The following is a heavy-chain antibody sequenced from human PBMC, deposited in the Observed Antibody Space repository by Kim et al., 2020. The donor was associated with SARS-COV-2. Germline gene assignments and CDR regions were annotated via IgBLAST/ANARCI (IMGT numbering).Heavy chain of an antibody. D-gene: IGHD3-10*01. V-gene: IGHV4-39*01. CDR2: IYYSGIT. J-gene: IGHJ4*02. CDR1: GGSISSSSYY. Sequence: SETLSLTCTVSGGSISSSSYYWGWIRQPPGKGLEWIGSIYYSGITYYNPSLKSRVTISVDTSKNQFSLKLSPVTAADTAVYYCPRHPRDELLYYWGQGTLVTVSS. CDR3: PRHPRDELLYY.